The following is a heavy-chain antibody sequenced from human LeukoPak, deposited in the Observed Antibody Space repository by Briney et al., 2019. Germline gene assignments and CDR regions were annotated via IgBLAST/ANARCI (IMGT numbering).Heavy chain of an antibody. D-gene: IGHD5/OR15-5a*01. V-gene: IGHV3-74*01. CDR1: GFTFSSYW. J-gene: IGHJ4*02. CDR2: IDSDGCNT. Sequence: PGGSLRLSCAASGFTFSSYWMEWVRQAPGKGLVWVSRIDSDGCNTNYADSVKGRLTVSRDNAKNTLYLQMSSLRAEDTAVYYCARGLHGPDYWGQGTLVTVS. CDR3: ARGLHGPDY.